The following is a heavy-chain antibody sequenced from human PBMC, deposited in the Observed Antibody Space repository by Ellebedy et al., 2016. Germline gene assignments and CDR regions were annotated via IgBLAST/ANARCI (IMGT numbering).Heavy chain of an antibody. CDR2: ISSSSSTI. CDR3: ATVGEPYNLYYYGMDV. V-gene: IGHV3-48*02. J-gene: IGHJ6*02. Sequence: GGSLRLSCAASGFTFSSYSMNWVRQAPGKGLEWVSYISSSSSTIYYADSVKGRFTISRDNAKNSLYLQMNSLRDEDTAVYYCATVGEPYNLYYYGMDVWGQGTTVTVSS. CDR1: GFTFSSYS. D-gene: IGHD1-14*01.